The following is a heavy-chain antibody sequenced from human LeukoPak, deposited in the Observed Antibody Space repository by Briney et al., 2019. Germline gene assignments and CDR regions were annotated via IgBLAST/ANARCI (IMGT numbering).Heavy chain of an antibody. V-gene: IGHV5-51*01. D-gene: IGHD3-10*01. CDR3: ARHPMVRGEPYYFDY. CDR2: IYPGDSDT. CDR1: GYSFTSYW. Sequence: GESLKISCKGSGYSFTSYWIGWVRQMPGKGLEWMGIIYPGDSDTRYSPSFQGQVTISADKSISTAYLQWSSLKASDTAMYYCARHPMVRGEPYYFDYWGQGTLVTVSS. J-gene: IGHJ4*02.